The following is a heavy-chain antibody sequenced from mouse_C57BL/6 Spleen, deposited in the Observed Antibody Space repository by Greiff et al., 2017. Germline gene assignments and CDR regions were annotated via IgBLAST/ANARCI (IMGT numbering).Heavy chain of an antibody. CDR2: IYPGSGST. CDR1: GYTFTSYW. Sequence: QVQLKQPGAELVKPGASVKMSCKASGYTFTSYWITWVKQRPGQGLEWIGDIYPGSGSTNYNEKFKSKATLTVDTSSSTAYMQLSSLTSEDSAVYYCARFRQLSPYFDYWGQGTTLTVSS. CDR3: ARFRQLSPYFDY. J-gene: IGHJ2*01. V-gene: IGHV1-55*01. D-gene: IGHD3-2*02.